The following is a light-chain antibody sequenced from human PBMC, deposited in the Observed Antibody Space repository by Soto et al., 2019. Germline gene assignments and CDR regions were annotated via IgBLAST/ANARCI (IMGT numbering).Light chain of an antibody. Sequence: EIVLTQSPATLSLSPGERATLSCRASQSVSSYLAWYQQKPGQAPRLLIYDASNRATGIPARFSGSGSGTDFTLTISSLEPEDFAVYYCQQWRTFGTGTKVDIK. V-gene: IGKV3-11*01. CDR1: QSVSSY. CDR3: QQWRT. J-gene: IGKJ3*01. CDR2: DAS.